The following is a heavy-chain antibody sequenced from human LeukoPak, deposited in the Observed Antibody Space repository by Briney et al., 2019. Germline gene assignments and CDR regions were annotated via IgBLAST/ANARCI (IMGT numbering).Heavy chain of an antibody. D-gene: IGHD6-19*01. J-gene: IGHJ6*03. CDR1: GGSISSSSYY. CDR3: ARASGGTSGWYTYYYYYMDV. CDR2: IYYSGST. Sequence: PSETLSLTCTVSGGSISSSSYYWGWIRQPPGKGLEWIGSIYYSGSTYYNPSLKSRVTISVDTSKNQFSLKLSSVTAADTAVYYCARASGGTSGWYTYYYYYMDVWGKGTTVTVSS. V-gene: IGHV4-39*07.